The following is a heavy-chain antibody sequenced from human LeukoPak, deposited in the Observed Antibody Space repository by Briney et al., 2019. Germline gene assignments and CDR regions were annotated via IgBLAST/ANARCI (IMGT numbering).Heavy chain of an antibody. CDR1: GFTFSSYG. CDR2: IWYDGSNK. D-gene: IGHD6-13*01. Sequence: GGSLRLSCAASGFTFSSYGMHWVRQAPGKGLEWVAVIWYDGSNKYYADSVEGRFTISRDNSKNTLYLQMNSLRAEDTAVYYCARDGRVAAVGIFYWGQGTLVTVSS. CDR3: ARDGRVAAVGIFY. V-gene: IGHV3-33*01. J-gene: IGHJ4*02.